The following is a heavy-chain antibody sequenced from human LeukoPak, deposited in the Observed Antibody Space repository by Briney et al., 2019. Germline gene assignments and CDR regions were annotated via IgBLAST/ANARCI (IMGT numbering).Heavy chain of an antibody. CDR1: GFTFSSYG. CDR3: ARDMRGDGVFDY. Sequence: GGSLRLSCAASGFTFSSYGMHWVRQAPGKGLEWVAAIWYDGSNKYYADSVKGRFTISRDNSKNTLYLQMNSLRAEDTAVYYCARDMRGDGVFDYWGQGTLVTVSS. CDR2: IWYDGSNK. J-gene: IGHJ4*02. D-gene: IGHD3-10*01. V-gene: IGHV3-33*01.